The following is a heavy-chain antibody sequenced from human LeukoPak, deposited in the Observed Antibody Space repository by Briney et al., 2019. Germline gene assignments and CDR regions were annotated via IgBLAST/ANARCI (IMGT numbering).Heavy chain of an antibody. Sequence: GASVKVSCKASGYTFTSYAMNWVRQAPGQGLEWMGWINTNTGNPTYAQGFTGRFVFSLDTSVSTAYLQISSLKAEDTAVYYCARGRSSSDKARRNFDYWGQGTLVTVSS. V-gene: IGHV7-4-1*02. CDR2: INTNTGNP. CDR3: ARGRSSSDKARRNFDY. CDR1: GYTFTSYA. J-gene: IGHJ4*02. D-gene: IGHD6-13*01.